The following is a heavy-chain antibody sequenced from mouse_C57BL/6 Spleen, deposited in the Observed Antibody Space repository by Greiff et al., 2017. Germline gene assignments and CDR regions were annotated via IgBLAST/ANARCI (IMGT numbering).Heavy chain of an antibody. CDR2: IYPGSGNT. Sequence: QVQLQQSGAELVRPGASVKLSCKASGYTFTDYYINWVKQRPGQGLEWIARIYPGSGNTYYNEKFKGKATLTAEKSSSTAYMQLSSLTSEDSAVYFCARSITTVVATRSYYFDYWGQGTTLTVSS. J-gene: IGHJ2*01. CDR1: GYTFTDYY. CDR3: ARSITTVVATRSYYFDY. V-gene: IGHV1-76*01. D-gene: IGHD1-1*01.